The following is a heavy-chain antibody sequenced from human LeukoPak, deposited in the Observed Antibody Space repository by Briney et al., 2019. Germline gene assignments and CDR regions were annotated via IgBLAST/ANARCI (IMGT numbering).Heavy chain of an antibody. CDR3: ARVDYYYDSSGYYYEWFDP. D-gene: IGHD3-22*01. CDR1: GFTFSSYG. Sequence: GGSLRLSCAASGFTFSSYGMHWVRQAPGKGLEWVAVISYDGSNKYYADSVKGRFTISRDNSKNTLYLQMNSLRAEDTAVYYCARVDYYYDSSGYYYEWFDPWGQGTLVTVSS. CDR2: ISYDGSNK. V-gene: IGHV3-30*03. J-gene: IGHJ5*02.